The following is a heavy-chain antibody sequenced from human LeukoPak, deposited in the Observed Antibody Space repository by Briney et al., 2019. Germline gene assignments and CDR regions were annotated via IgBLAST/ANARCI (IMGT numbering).Heavy chain of an antibody. V-gene: IGHV4-59*12. CDR2: IYYSGST. J-gene: IGHJ4*02. CDR3: ASTYDSSGYYYISY. D-gene: IGHD3-22*01. Sequence: SETLSLTCTVSGGSISSYYWSWIRQPPGKGLEWIGYIYYSGSTNYNPSLKSRVTISVDTSKNQFSLKLSSVTAADTAVYYCASTYDSSGYYYISYWGQGTLVTVSS. CDR1: GGSISSYY.